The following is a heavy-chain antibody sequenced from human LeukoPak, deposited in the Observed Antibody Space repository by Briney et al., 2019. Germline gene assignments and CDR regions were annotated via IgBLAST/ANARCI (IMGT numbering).Heavy chain of an antibody. CDR1: GASIGSYY. CDR2: IYTSVST. Sequence: SETLSLTCTVSGASIGSYYWSWIRQPAGKGLEWIGRIYTSVSTSYNSSLKSRVTISVDKSRNQLSLKLSSVPAADTAVYYCARLYYDFWSGQYYYYMDVWGKGTTVTVSS. J-gene: IGHJ6*03. CDR3: ARLYYDFWSGQYYYYMDV. D-gene: IGHD3-3*01. V-gene: IGHV4-4*07.